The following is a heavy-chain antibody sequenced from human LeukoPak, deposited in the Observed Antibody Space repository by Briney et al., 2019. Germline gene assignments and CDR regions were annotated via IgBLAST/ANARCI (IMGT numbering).Heavy chain of an antibody. CDR1: GGSISSSSYY. CDR3: ARTNLDHDYYYYMDV. J-gene: IGHJ6*03. V-gene: IGHV4-39*07. CDR2: IYYSGST. Sequence: SETLSLTCTVSGGSISSSSYYWGWIGQPPGKGLERIGSIYYSGSTYYNPSLKSRVTISADTSKNQFSLKLSSVTAADTAVYYRARTNLDHDYYYYMDVWGKGTTVTVSS.